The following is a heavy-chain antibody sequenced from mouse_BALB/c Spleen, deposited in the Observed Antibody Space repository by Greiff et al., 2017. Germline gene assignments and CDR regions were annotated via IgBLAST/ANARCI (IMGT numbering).Heavy chain of an antibody. CDR1: GYTFSSYW. D-gene: IGHD3-3*01. V-gene: IGHV1-9*01. Sequence: QVQLQQSGAELMTPGASVKISCKATGYTFSSYWIEWVKQRPGHGLEWIGEILPGSGSTNYTEKFKGKATITADTSSNTAYMQLSSLTSEDSAVYYCARRAGDYAMDYWGQGTSVTVSS. CDR2: ILPGSGST. J-gene: IGHJ4*01. CDR3: ARRAGDYAMDY.